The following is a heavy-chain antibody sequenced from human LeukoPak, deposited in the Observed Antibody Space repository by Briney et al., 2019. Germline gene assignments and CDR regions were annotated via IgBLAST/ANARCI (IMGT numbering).Heavy chain of an antibody. CDR3: ARRLAFDI. CDR1: GFTFSDYY. Sequence: GSLRLSCAASGFTFSDYYMSWIRQPPGKGLEWIGEINHSGSTNYNPSLKSRVTISVDTSKNQFSLKLSSVTAADTAVYYCARRLAFDIWGQGTMVTVSS. J-gene: IGHJ3*02. CDR2: INHSGST. V-gene: IGHV4-34*01.